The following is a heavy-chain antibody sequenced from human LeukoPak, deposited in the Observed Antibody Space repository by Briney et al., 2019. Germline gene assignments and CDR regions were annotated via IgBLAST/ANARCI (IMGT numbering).Heavy chain of an antibody. CDR1: GGTFSSYA. D-gene: IGHD6-25*01. V-gene: IGHV1-69*13. J-gene: IGHJ6*02. CDR2: IIPIFGTA. CDR3: ARERQNGLDV. Sequence: ASVKVSCKASGGTFSSYAISWVRQAPGQGLEWMGGIIPIFGTANYAQKFQGRVTITADESTSTAYMELSSLRSDDTAVYYCARERQNGLDVWGQGTTVTVSS.